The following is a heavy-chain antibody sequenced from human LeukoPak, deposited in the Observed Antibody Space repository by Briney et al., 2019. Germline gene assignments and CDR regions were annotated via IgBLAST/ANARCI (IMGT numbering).Heavy chain of an antibody. CDR3: ARSLNGIQLWLPDYYYYYGMDV. J-gene: IGHJ6*02. CDR1: GYTFTSYG. CDR2: ISAYNGNT. Sequence: ASVKVSCKASGYTFTSYGISWVRQAPGQGLEWMGWISAYNGNTNYAQKLQGRVTMTTDTSTSTAYVELRSLRSDDTAVYYCARSLNGIQLWLPDYYYYYGMDVWGQGTTVTVSS. D-gene: IGHD5-18*01. V-gene: IGHV1-18*01.